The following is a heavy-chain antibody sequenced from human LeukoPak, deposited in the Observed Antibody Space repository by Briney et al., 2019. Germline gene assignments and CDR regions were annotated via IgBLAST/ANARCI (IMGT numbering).Heavy chain of an antibody. CDR3: AKDLQVGDTYYFDY. Sequence: GGSLRLSCAASGFTFSSYAMSWVRQAPGKGLEWVSAISGSGGSTYYADSVKGRFTISRDNSKNTLYLQMYSLRAEDTAVYYCAKDLQVGDTYYFDYWGQGTLVTVSS. CDR1: GFTFSSYA. J-gene: IGHJ4*02. CDR2: ISGSGGST. D-gene: IGHD3-16*01. V-gene: IGHV3-23*01.